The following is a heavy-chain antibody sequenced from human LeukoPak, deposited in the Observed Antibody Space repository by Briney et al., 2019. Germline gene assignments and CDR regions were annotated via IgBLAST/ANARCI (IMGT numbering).Heavy chain of an antibody. CDR3: TAGLPFDY. J-gene: IGHJ4*02. Sequence: GGSLRLSCAASGFTFSNAWMSWVRQAPGKGLECVGRIKSKTDGGTTDYAAPVKGRFTISRDDSKTTLYLQMNSLNTEDTAVYFCTAGLPFDYWGQGTLVSVSS. V-gene: IGHV3-15*01. CDR2: IKSKTDGGTT. CDR1: GFTFSNAW.